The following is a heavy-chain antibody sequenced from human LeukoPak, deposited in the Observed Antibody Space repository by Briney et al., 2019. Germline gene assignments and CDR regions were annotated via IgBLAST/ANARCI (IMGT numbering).Heavy chain of an antibody. CDR1: GGSISSYY. CDR3: ARVTYSSSWYYFDN. D-gene: IGHD6-13*01. Sequence: SETLSLTCTVSGGSISSYYWSWIRQPPGKGLEWIGYIYYSGSTYYNPSLKSRVTISVDTSKNQFSLKLSSVTAADTAVYYCARVTYSSSWYYFDNWGQGTPVTVSS. J-gene: IGHJ4*02. CDR2: IYYSGST. V-gene: IGHV4-59*01.